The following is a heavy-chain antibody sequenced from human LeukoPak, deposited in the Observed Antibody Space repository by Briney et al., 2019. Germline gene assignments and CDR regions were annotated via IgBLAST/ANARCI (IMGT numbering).Heavy chain of an antibody. Sequence: GGSLRLSCTASGFNFSDYWMHWVRQRPGEGLVWVSRIKRDGSSTSYADSVKGRFTISRDDAKNSLYLQMNSLKTEDAAVYYCARGWCSDGSCYSGDYWGQGTLVTVSS. V-gene: IGHV3-74*01. D-gene: IGHD2-15*01. CDR3: ARGWCSDGSCYSGDY. CDR1: GFNFSDYW. CDR2: IKRDGSST. J-gene: IGHJ4*02.